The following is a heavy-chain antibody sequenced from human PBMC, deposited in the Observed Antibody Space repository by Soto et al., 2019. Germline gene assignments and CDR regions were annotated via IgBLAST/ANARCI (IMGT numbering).Heavy chain of an antibody. V-gene: IGHV1-18*01. J-gene: IGHJ4*02. Sequence: QVHLVQSGAEVKKPGASVKVSCKCSGYTFTSYGITWVRQAPGQGLEWMGWISAHNGNTDYAQKLQGRVTVTRDTSTSPAYMELRSLRSDDTAVYSCARGRYGDYWGQGALVTVSS. CDR3: ARGRYGDY. D-gene: IGHD1-1*01. CDR2: ISAHNGNT. CDR1: GYTFTSYG.